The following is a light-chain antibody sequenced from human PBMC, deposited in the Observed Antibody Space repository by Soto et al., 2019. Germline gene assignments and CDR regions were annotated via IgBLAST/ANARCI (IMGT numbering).Light chain of an antibody. V-gene: IGKV3-20*01. Sequence: EIVMTQSPATLSVSPGERATLSCRASQSVSSNLAWYQQKPGQAPRLLIYGTSNRATGIPDRFIGRGSGTDLTLTISSLEPEDFAVYYCELYGSSPPSITFGQGTRLEIK. J-gene: IGKJ5*01. CDR1: QSVSSN. CDR2: GTS. CDR3: ELYGSSPPSIT.